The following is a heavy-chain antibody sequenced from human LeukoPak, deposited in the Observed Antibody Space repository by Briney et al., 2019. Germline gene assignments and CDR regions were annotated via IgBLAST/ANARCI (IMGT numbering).Heavy chain of an antibody. J-gene: IGHJ4*02. Sequence: GESLKISCKGSGYSFTSYWIGWVRQMPGNGLEWMGIIYPGDSDTRYSPSFRGQVTISADKSISTAYLQWSSLKASDTAMYYCARTKGSSWFLFDYWGQGTLVTVSS. CDR3: ARTKGSSWFLFDY. V-gene: IGHV5-51*01. CDR1: GYSFTSYW. CDR2: IYPGDSDT. D-gene: IGHD6-13*01.